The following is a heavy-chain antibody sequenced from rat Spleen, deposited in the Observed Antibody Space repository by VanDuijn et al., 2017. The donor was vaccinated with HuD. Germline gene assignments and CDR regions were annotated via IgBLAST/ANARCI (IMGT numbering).Heavy chain of an antibody. Sequence: EVQLVESGGGLVQPGRSLKLSCAASGFNFNDYWMGWVRQAPGKGLEWIGEINKDSNIIKYSPSLKDKVTISRDNAQNTLYLQMSKLGSEDTAIYYCAREDFGVDHWGQGVMVTVSS. CDR3: AREDFGVDH. V-gene: IGHV4-2*01. D-gene: IGHD4-3*01. J-gene: IGHJ2*01. CDR1: GFNFNDYW. CDR2: INKDSNII.